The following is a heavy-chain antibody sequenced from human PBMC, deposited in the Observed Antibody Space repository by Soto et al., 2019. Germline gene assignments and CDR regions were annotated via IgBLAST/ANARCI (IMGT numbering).Heavy chain of an antibody. D-gene: IGHD3-10*01. Sequence: QVQLQESGPGLVKPSETLSLTCTVSGGSISSYYWSWIRQPPGKGLEWIGYIYYSGSTNYNPSLQSRVTISVDTSKNQFSLKLSSVTAADTAVYYCAKNYGNAFDIWGQGTMVTVSS. J-gene: IGHJ3*02. CDR1: GGSISSYY. CDR3: AKNYGNAFDI. V-gene: IGHV4-59*01. CDR2: IYYSGST.